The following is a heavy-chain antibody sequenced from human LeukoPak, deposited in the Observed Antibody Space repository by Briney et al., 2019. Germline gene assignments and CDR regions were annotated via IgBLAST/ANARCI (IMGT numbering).Heavy chain of an antibody. V-gene: IGHV4-34*01. Sequence: SETLSLTCAVYGGSFSGYYWSWIRQPPGKGLEWIGEINHSGSTNYNPSLKSRVTISVDTSKNQFSLKLSSVTAADTAVYYCARFKGYDTLTGYYYYFDYWGQGTLVTVSS. CDR1: GGSFSGYY. CDR3: ARFKGYDTLTGYYYYFDY. D-gene: IGHD3-9*01. J-gene: IGHJ4*02. CDR2: INHSGST.